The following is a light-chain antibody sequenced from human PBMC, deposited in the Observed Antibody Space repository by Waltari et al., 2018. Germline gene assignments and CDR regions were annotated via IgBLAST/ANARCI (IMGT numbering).Light chain of an antibody. J-gene: IGLJ2*01. CDR1: SGHRSYA. V-gene: IGLV4-69*01. CDR2: LNSDGSH. CDR3: QTWVV. Sequence: QLVVTQSPSASASLGASVKLTCTLSSGHRSYAIAWHQQQPEKGPRYLMKLNSDGSHSKGDGIPDRFSGSSSGAERYLTISSLQSEDEADYYCQTWVVFGGGTKLTVL.